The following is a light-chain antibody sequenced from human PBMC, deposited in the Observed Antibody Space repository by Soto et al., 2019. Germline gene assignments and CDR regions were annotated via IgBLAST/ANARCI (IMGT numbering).Light chain of an antibody. J-gene: IGKJ3*01. CDR1: QGISSY. Sequence: DIPLTQSPSFLSASVGDRVTITCRASQGISSYLAWYQQRPGKATNLLIYAASTLQSGVPLRFSCSGSGTEFTLTINSLQPEDFATYYCQQLNTYQVTFGPGTKVDV. CDR2: AAS. CDR3: QQLNTYQVT. V-gene: IGKV1-9*01.